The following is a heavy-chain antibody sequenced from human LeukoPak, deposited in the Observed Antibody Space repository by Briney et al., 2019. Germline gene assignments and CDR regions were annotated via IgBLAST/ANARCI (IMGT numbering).Heavy chain of an antibody. CDR3: ARGGATIKDWFDP. D-gene: IGHD5-12*01. J-gene: IGHJ5*02. CDR2: ISSSSSYI. Sequence: GGSLRLSCAASGFTFSSYSMNWVRQAPGKGLEWVSSISSSSSYIYYADSVKGRFTISRDNAKNTLYLQMNSLRAEDTAVYYCARGGATIKDWFDPWGQGTLVTVSS. V-gene: IGHV3-21*01. CDR1: GFTFSSYS.